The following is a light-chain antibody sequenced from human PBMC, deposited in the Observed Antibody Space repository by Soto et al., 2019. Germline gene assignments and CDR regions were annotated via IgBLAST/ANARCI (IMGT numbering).Light chain of an antibody. J-gene: IGKJ4*01. Sequence: EIVMTQSPATLSVSPGERVILSCRASQSVSINLAWFQQKRGQAPRLLIYAASTRATGIPARFSGSGSGTEFTLTISSLQAEDFAVYYCQQYNNWPLTFGGGTKVEIK. CDR3: QQYNNWPLT. CDR2: AAS. CDR1: QSVSIN. V-gene: IGKV3-15*01.